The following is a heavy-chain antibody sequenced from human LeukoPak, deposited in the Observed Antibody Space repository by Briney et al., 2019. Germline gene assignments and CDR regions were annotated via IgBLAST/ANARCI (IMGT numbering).Heavy chain of an antibody. CDR3: AKRGVVIRVILVGFHKEAYYFDS. Sequence: GGSLRLSCVVSGFTFSTYWMSWVRQAPGKGLECVATIKQDGSVKNYGDSVQGRFTISRDNAKNSLYLQMHSLRAEDTAVYFCAKRGVVIRVILVGFHKEAYYFDSWGQGALVTVSS. J-gene: IGHJ4*02. V-gene: IGHV3-7*03. CDR1: GFTFSTYW. CDR2: IKQDGSVK. D-gene: IGHD3-22*01.